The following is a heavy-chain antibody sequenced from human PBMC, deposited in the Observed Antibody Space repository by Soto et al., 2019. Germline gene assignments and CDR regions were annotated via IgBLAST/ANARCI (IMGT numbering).Heavy chain of an antibody. CDR2: VSHVDDNK. D-gene: IGHD1-1*01. CDR1: GFTFNLLT. J-gene: IGHJ6*02. CDR3: ARGNLDV. Sequence: SLRLSCAASGFTFNLLTFHWVRQAPGGGLEWVAVVSHVDDNKFYADSVKGRFTISRDNSKNTLYLQMDNLRTEDTALYYCARGNLDVWGQGTTVTISS. V-gene: IGHV3-30-3*01.